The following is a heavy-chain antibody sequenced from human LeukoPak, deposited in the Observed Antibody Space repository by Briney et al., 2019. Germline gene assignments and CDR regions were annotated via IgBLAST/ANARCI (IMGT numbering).Heavy chain of an antibody. V-gene: IGHV4-59*11. D-gene: IGHD3-22*01. Sequence: SETLSLTCTVSGGSISNHYWNWIRQPPGKGLEWIGHIYYSGSTNYNPSLKGRVTISVDRSKTQFSLNLSSVTAADTAVYYCARSYYYDRSGSRHYYFDSWGQGTLVTVSS. J-gene: IGHJ4*02. CDR1: GGSISNHY. CDR3: ARSYYYDRSGSRHYYFDS. CDR2: IYYSGST.